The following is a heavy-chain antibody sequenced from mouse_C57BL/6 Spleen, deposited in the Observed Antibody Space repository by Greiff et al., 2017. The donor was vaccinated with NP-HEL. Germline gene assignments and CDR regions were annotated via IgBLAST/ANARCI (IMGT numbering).Heavy chain of an antibody. D-gene: IGHD1-1*01. V-gene: IGHV14-2*01. CDR3: ARGPSGSSYDY. J-gene: IGHJ2*01. Sequence: EVQLQQSGAELVKPGASVKLSCTASGFNIKDYYMHWVKQRTEQGLEWIGRIDPEDGETKYAPNFQGKATITADTSSNTAYLQLSSLTSEDTAGDYCARGPSGSSYDYWGQGTTLTVAS. CDR1: GFNIKDYY. CDR2: IDPEDGET.